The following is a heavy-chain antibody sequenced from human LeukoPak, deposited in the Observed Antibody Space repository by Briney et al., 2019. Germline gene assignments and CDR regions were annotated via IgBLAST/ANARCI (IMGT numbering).Heavy chain of an antibody. CDR1: GGSFSGYY. D-gene: IGHD3-22*01. CDR3: ARGLYGRYYDSSGYYNWFDP. CDR2: INHSGST. Sequence: PSETLSLTCAVYGGSFSGYYWSWIRQPPGKGLEWIGEINHSGSTNYNPSLKSRVTISVDTSKNQFSLKLSSVTAADTAVYYCARGLYGRYYDSSGYYNWFDPWGQGTLVTVSS. J-gene: IGHJ5*02. V-gene: IGHV4-34*01.